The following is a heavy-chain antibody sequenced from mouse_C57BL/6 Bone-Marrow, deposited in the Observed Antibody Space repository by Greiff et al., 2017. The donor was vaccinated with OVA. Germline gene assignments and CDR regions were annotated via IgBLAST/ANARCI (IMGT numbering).Heavy chain of an antibody. V-gene: IGHV3-6*01. CDR2: ISYDGSN. CDR3: ARDRGNWFAY. CDR1: GYSITSGYY. D-gene: IGHD2-1*01. Sequence: VQLQQSGPGLVKPSQSLSLTCSVTGYSITSGYYWNWIRQFPGNKLEWMGYISYDGSNNYNPSLKNRISITRDTSKNQFFLKLNSVTTEDTATYYCARDRGNWFAYWGQGTLVTVSA. J-gene: IGHJ3*01.